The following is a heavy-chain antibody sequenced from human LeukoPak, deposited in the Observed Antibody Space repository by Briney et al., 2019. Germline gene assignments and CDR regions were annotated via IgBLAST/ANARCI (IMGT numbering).Heavy chain of an antibody. D-gene: IGHD1-1*01. V-gene: IGHV6-1*01. J-gene: IGHJ5*02. CDR3: ARERTGFDP. CDR2: TYYRSKWYN. Sequence: SQTPSLTCAISGDSVSSNSAAWNSIRQSPSRGLEWLGRTYYRSKWYNDYAVSVKGRITINPDTSKNQFSLQLDSVTPEDTAVYYCARERTGFDPWGQGTLVTVSS. CDR1: GDSVSSNSAA.